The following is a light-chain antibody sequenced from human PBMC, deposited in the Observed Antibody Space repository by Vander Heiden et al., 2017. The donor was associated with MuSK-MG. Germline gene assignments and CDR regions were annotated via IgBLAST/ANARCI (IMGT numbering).Light chain of an antibody. J-gene: IGKJ2*01. CDR1: QSISSW. CDR3: QQYKSYST. CDR2: KAS. V-gene: IGKV1-5*03. Sequence: DIQMTQSPSTLSASVGDRVTITCRASQSISSWLAWYQQKAGKAPKLLISKASSLESGVPSRFSGSGSGTEFTLTISSLQPDDFATYYCQQYKSYSTFAQGTKLXIK.